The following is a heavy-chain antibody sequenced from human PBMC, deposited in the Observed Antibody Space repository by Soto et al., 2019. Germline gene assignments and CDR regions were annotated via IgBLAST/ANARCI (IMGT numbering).Heavy chain of an antibody. V-gene: IGHV4-34*01. J-gene: IGHJ4*02. CDR2: TNYRGNT. CDR1: CGSFIGYY. D-gene: IGHD2-15*01. Sequence: PSETLSLTCAFYCGSFIGYYWSWIRQPPGKGLEWIGETNYRGNTKYTPSVESRVTISLDTSNNQLSLKVTSVTAADTAVYYCARAARRRTLGMKGYYLDSWGPGTLVTVSS. CDR3: ARAARRRTLGMKGYYLDS.